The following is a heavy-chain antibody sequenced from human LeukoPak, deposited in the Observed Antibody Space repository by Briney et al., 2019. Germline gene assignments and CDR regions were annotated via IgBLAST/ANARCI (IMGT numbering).Heavy chain of an antibody. D-gene: IGHD6-19*01. V-gene: IGHV1-2*02. CDR1: GYTFTGYY. CDR3: ATRVVAGIPYYFGH. Sequence: ASVKVSCKTSGYTFTGYYMHWVRQAPGQGLEWMGWMNPNSGGSNYAQRFQGRVTMTRDTSIGTAYMELSSLRSDDTAVYYCATRVVAGIPYYFGHWGQGTLVTVSS. CDR2: MNPNSGGS. J-gene: IGHJ4*02.